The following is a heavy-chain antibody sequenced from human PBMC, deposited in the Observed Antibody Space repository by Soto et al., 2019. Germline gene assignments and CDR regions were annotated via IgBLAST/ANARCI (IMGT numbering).Heavy chain of an antibody. CDR3: ARVSMSVAGTDY. V-gene: IGHV4-38-2*01. CDR2: IYHSGST. Sequence: SETLSLTCAVSGYSISSGYYWGWIRQPPGKGLEWIGSIYHSGSTYYNPSLKSRVTISVDTSKNQFSLKLSSVTAADTAVYYWARVSMSVAGTDYWGQGTLVTVSS. CDR1: GYSISSGYY. J-gene: IGHJ4*02. D-gene: IGHD6-19*01.